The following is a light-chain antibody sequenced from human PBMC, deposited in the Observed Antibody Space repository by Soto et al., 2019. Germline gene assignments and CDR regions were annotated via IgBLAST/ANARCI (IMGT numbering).Light chain of an antibody. CDR1: SSDLDGYNY. CDR3: SSFARSRNTVI. Sequence: QSALTQPASVSGSPGQSITISCTGTSSDLDGYNYVSWYQSHPGRAPKLLIYDVNNRPSGVSNRFSASKSDNTASLTISGLQAEDEADYYCSSFARSRNTVIFGGGTKVTVL. J-gene: IGLJ2*01. CDR2: DVN. V-gene: IGLV2-14*01.